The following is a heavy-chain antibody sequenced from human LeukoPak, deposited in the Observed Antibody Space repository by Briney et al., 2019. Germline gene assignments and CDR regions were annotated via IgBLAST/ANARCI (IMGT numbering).Heavy chain of an antibody. CDR1: GYTFTDYY. CDR2: INPNSGGI. CDR3: ARGDNDFPPGDQADY. J-gene: IGHJ4*02. Sequence: ASVKVSCKASGYTFTDYYIHWVRQAPGQGLEWMGWINPNSGGINFAQMFQGRVTMTRDTSITTAHMELRSLRSDDTAVYYCARGDNDFPPGDQADYWGQGTLVTVSS. D-gene: IGHD3-3*01. V-gene: IGHV1-2*02.